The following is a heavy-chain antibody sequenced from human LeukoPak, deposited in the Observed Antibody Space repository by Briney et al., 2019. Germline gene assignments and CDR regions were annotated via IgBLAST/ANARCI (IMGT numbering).Heavy chain of an antibody. Sequence: ASVKVSCKASGYTFTGYHIHWVRQAPGQGLEWMGRINPSGGSTSYAQKFQGRVTMTRDTSTSTVYMELSSLRSEDTAVYYCARVAVLPPRYCSSTSCYTNYYYGMDVWGQGTTVTVSS. CDR3: ARVAVLPPRYCSSTSCYTNYYYGMDV. D-gene: IGHD2-2*02. CDR1: GYTFTGYH. V-gene: IGHV1-46*01. J-gene: IGHJ6*02. CDR2: INPSGGST.